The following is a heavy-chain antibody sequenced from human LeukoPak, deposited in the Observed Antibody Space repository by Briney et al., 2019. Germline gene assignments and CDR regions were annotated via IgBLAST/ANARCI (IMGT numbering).Heavy chain of an antibody. CDR2: ISAYNGNT. J-gene: IGHJ6*02. Sequence: EASVKVSCKASGYTFTSYGISWVRQAPGQGLEWMGWISAYNGNTNYAQKLQGRVTMTTDTSTSTAYMELRSLRSDDTAVYYCAREGIIVVPAANIPRGIEFYYYGMDVWGQGTTVTVSS. D-gene: IGHD2-2*01. CDR3: AREGIIVVPAANIPRGIEFYYYGMDV. V-gene: IGHV1-18*01. CDR1: GYTFTSYG.